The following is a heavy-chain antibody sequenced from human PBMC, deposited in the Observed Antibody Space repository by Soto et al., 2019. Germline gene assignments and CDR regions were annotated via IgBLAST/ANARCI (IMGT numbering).Heavy chain of an antibody. CDR3: ARDPDAKIGGSFDY. CDR1: GFIFRSYW. Sequence: PGGSLRLSCAASGFIFRSYWVSWVRQAPGKGLEWVANIKPDGSEKNYVDSVKGRFTITRDNAKNSVYLQMNNLGAEDTAVYYCARDPDAKIGGSFDYWGQGSLVTVSS. J-gene: IGHJ4*02. V-gene: IGHV3-7*03. CDR2: IKPDGSEK. D-gene: IGHD1-26*01.